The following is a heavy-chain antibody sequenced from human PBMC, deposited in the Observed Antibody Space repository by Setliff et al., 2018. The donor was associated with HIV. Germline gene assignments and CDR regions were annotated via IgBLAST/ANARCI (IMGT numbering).Heavy chain of an antibody. CDR2: INRGGST. V-gene: IGHV4-34*01. CDR3: ATRGWNASSSQGLS. D-gene: IGHD6-6*01. J-gene: IGHJ4*02. Sequence: PSETLSLTCGVYGESLSDYSWNWIRQPPGKGLEWIGEINRGGSTNYNPSLKSRVTISVDTSKNHFSLNLSSVTAADTAVYYCATRGWNASSSQGLSWGQGALVTVSS. CDR1: GESLSDYS.